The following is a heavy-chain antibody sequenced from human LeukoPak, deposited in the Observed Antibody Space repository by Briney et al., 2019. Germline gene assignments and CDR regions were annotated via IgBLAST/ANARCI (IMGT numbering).Heavy chain of an antibody. D-gene: IGHD1-26*01. CDR1: GFTFSSYN. V-gene: IGHV3-21*01. Sequence: GGSLRLSCAASGFTFSSYNLNWVRQAPGKGLEWVSSISGRSSFVYYADSVKGRCTISRDNAKNSLYLQMNSLRVEDTAVYYCARQVGAALLSDYWGQGTLVSVSS. CDR3: ARQVGAALLSDY. CDR2: ISGRSSFV. J-gene: IGHJ4*02.